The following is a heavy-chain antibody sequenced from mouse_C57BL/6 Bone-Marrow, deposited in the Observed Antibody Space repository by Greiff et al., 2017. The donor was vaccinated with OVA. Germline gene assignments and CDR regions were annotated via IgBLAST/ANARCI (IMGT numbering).Heavy chain of an antibody. D-gene: IGHD3-1*01. CDR1: GYTFTDHT. V-gene: IGHV1-78*01. Sequence: QVQLQQSDAELVKPGASVKISCKVSGYTFTDHTLHWMKQRPEQGLEWIGYLYPRDGSTKYNEKFQGKAPLTADKSSSPASLPLNSLTSAASAVFFCSSGGSRFDYWGKGTLVTVSA. CDR3: SSGGSRFDY. CDR2: LYPRDGST. J-gene: IGHJ3*01.